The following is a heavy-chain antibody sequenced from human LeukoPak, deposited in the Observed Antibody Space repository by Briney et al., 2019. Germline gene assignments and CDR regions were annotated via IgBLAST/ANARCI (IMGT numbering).Heavy chain of an antibody. J-gene: IGHJ4*02. CDR2: IIPILGIA. CDR3: ARGYGATIYYFDY. CDR1: GGTFSSYT. V-gene: IGHV1-69*02. D-gene: IGHD4/OR15-4a*01. Sequence: SVKVSCKASGGTFSSYTISWVRQAPGQGLEWMGRIIPILGIANYAQKFQGRVTITADKSTGTAYMELSSLRSEDTAVYYCARGYGATIYYFDYWGQGTLVTVSS.